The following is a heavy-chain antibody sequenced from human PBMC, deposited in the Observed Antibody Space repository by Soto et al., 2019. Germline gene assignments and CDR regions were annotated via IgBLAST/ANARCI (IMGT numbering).Heavy chain of an antibody. CDR3: AKSRPFGVLGSGYFDY. CDR1: GFTFSSYA. J-gene: IGHJ4*02. CDR2: ISGSGGSK. D-gene: IGHD3-10*01. V-gene: IGHV3-23*01. Sequence: EVQLLESGGGLVQPGGSLRLSCAASGFTFSSYAMSWVRQAPGKGLEWVSAISGSGGSKYYADSVKGRFTISRDNSKNTLYLQMNSLRAEDTAVYYCAKSRPFGVLGSGYFDYWGQGTLVTVSS.